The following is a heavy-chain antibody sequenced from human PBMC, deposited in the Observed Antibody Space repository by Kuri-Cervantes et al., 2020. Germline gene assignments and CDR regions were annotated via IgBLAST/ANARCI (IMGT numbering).Heavy chain of an antibody. CDR1: GGSISSSRYY. D-gene: IGHD3-10*01. Sequence: SETLSLTCTVSGGSISSSRYYWGWIRQAPGKGLDWILGVHYSGSTYYKSSLESRLNISVDMSKNQFSLKLTSVTAADTAIYYCVGLWDGSGSSPDDYWGQGTLVTVSS. V-gene: IGHV4-39*01. J-gene: IGHJ4*01. CDR2: VHYSGST. CDR3: VGLWDGSGSSPDDY.